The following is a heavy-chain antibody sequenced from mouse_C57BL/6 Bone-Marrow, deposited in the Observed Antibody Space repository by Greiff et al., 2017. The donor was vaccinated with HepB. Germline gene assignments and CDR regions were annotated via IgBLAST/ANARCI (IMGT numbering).Heavy chain of an antibody. CDR3: ARGYYGRPWYFDV. V-gene: IGHV1-39*01. CDR2: INPNYGTT. D-gene: IGHD1-1*01. J-gene: IGHJ1*03. Sequence: EVQLQQSGPELVKPGASVKISCKASGYSFTDYNMNWVKQSNGKSLEWIGVINPNYGTTSYNQKFKGKATLTVDQSSSSAYMQLNSLTSEDSAVYYGARGYYGRPWYFDVWGTGTTVTVAS. CDR1: GYSFTDYN.